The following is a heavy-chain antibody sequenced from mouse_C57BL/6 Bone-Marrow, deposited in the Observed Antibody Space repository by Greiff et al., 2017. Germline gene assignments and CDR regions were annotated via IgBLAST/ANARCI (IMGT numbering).Heavy chain of an antibody. D-gene: IGHD2-3*01. J-gene: IGHJ3*01. Sequence: VHLVESGAQLVKPGASVKLSCKASGYTFTEYTIHWVKQRSGQGLEWIGWFYPGSGSIKYNEKFKDKATLTADKSSSTVYMELSRLTSEDSAVYFCARHEAGGKRLLPFAYWGQGTLVTVSA. CDR1: GYTFTEYT. V-gene: IGHV1-62-2*01. CDR3: ARHEAGGKRLLPFAY. CDR2: FYPGSGSI.